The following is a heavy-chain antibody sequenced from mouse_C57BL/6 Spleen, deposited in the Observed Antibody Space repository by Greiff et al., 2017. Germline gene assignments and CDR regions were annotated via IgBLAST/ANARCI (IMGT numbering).Heavy chain of an antibody. V-gene: IGHV1-15*01. CDR3: TRSSGLY. Sequence: VKLVESGAELVRPGASVTLSCKASGYTFTDYEMHWVKQTPVHGLEWIGAIDPETGGTAYNQKFKGKAILTADKSSSTAYMELRSLTSENSAVYYCTRSSGLYWGQGTTLTVSS. J-gene: IGHJ2*01. CDR1: GYTFTDYE. CDR2: IDPETGGT. D-gene: IGHD1-3*01.